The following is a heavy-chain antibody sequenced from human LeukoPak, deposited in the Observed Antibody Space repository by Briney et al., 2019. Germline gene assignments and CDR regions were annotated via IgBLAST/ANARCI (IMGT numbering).Heavy chain of an antibody. V-gene: IGHV4-39*07. CDR2: IFYSGST. D-gene: IGHD3-9*01. CDR1: GGSISTSNYY. J-gene: IGHJ4*02. Sequence: SETLSLTCTVSGGSISTSNYYWGWIRQPPGKGLEWIGNIFYSGSTYYNPSLKSRVTISVDTSKNQFSLTAADTAVYYCARSHPILRYFDWLLPFDYWGQGTLVTVSS. CDR3: ARSHPILRYFDWLLPFDY.